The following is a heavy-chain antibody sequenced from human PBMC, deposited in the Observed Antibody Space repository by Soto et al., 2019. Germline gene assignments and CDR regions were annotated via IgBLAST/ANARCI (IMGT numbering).Heavy chain of an antibody. Sequence: PGGSLRLSCAASGFTFSDYYMSWIRQAPGKGLEWVSYISSSGSTIYYADSVKGRFTISRDNAKNSLYLQMNSLRAEDTAVYYCAHLAVRAQGRSSSLGDAFDIWGQGTMVTVSS. CDR3: AHLAVRAQGRSSSLGDAFDI. CDR1: GFTFSDYY. V-gene: IGHV3-11*01. CDR2: ISSSGSTI. D-gene: IGHD6-6*01. J-gene: IGHJ3*02.